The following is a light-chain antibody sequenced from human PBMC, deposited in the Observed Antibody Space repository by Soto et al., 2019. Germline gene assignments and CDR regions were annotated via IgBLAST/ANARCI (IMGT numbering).Light chain of an antibody. CDR3: TSYTSSSIFYV. CDR1: SSDVGGYNF. Sequence: QSVLTQPASASGSPGQSITISCTGTSSDVGGYNFVSWFQHHPGKAPKVMIYEVSNRPSGVSNRFSGSKSGNTASLTISGLQAEDEADYYCTSYTSSSIFYVFGTGTKVTVL. V-gene: IGLV2-14*01. J-gene: IGLJ1*01. CDR2: EVS.